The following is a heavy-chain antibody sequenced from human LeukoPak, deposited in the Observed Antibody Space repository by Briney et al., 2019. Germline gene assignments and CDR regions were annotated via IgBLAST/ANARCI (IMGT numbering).Heavy chain of an antibody. CDR3: ARGGFYGGYHSY. Sequence: TGGSLRLSCAASGFTFSSYEMNWVRQAPGTGLEWVANIKQDGSEKYYVDSVKGRFTISRDNAKNSLYLQMNSLRAEDTALYYCARGGFYGGYHSYWGQGTLVTVSS. D-gene: IGHD4-23*01. CDR1: GFTFSSYE. V-gene: IGHV3-7*01. J-gene: IGHJ4*02. CDR2: IKQDGSEK.